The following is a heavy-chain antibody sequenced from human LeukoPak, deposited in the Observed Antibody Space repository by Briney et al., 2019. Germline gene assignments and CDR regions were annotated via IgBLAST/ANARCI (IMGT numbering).Heavy chain of an antibody. J-gene: IGHJ4*02. V-gene: IGHV3-30*19. D-gene: IGHD3-10*01. CDR2: ISYDGSNK. CDR1: GFTFSSYG. Sequence: PGRSLRLSCAASGFTFSSYGMHWVRQAPGKGLEWVAVISYDGSNKYYADSVKGRFTISRDNSKNTLYLQMNSLRAEDTAVYYCARDLAPLITMVRGPVLYWGQGTLVTVSS. CDR3: ARDLAPLITMVRGPVLY.